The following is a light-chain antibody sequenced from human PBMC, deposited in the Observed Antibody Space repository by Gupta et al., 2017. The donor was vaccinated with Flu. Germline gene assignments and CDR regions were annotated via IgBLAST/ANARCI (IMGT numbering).Light chain of an antibody. J-gene: IGLJ3*02. CDR3: ATWDDNRSGRV. CDR2: KNN. Sequence: SVLTQPPSASETPGQRVTISCSGSSSNIGGNSVYWYQQFPGTAPKVLIQKNNQRPSGVPDRFSGSKSGASASLRISGLRSEDEAVYYCATWDDNRSGRVFGGGTALIVL. CDR1: SSNIGGNS. V-gene: IGLV1-47*01.